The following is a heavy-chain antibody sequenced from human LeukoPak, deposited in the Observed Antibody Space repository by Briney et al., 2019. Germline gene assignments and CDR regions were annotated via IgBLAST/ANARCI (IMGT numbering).Heavy chain of an antibody. D-gene: IGHD1-26*01. CDR1: GASISGSGYY. CDR2: IYSSGST. CDR3: AKSGGYGLIDY. J-gene: IGHJ4*02. Sequence: SETLSLTCTVSGASISGSGYYWGWIRQPPGKGLEWIGSIYSSGSTYYNASLQSRVTISIETSKSQISLRLNSVTAADTAMYYCAKSGGYGLIDYWGQGTLVTVSS. V-gene: IGHV4-39*01.